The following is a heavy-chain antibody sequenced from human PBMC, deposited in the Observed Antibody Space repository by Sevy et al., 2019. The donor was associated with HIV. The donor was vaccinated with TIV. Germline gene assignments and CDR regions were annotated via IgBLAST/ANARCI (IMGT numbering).Heavy chain of an antibody. Sequence: GGSLRLSCAASGFTFSNYWMSWVRQAPGKGLEWEANIKRDGSEKYYMASVKGRFTISRDNAKNSLYLQINSLRAEDTAMYYCARVCSSTSCLWGLDVWGQGTTVTVSS. D-gene: IGHD2-2*01. V-gene: IGHV3-7*03. CDR3: ARVCSSTSCLWGLDV. J-gene: IGHJ6*02. CDR1: GFTFSNYW. CDR2: IKRDGSEK.